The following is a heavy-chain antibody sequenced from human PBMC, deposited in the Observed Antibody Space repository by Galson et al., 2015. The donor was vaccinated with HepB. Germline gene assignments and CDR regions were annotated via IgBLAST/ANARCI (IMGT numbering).Heavy chain of an antibody. J-gene: IGHJ4*02. Sequence: SLRLSCAASGFTFSSYGMHWVRQAPGKGLEWVAVIWYDGSNKYYADSVKGRFTISRDNSKNTLYLQMNSLRAEDTAVYYCARGDYVGGYYFDYWGQGTLVTVSS. CDR2: IWYDGSNK. CDR3: ARGDYVGGYYFDY. D-gene: IGHD3-16*01. V-gene: IGHV3-33*08. CDR1: GFTFSSYG.